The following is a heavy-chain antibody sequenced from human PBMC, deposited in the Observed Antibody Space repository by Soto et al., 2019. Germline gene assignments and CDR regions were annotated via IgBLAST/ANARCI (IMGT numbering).Heavy chain of an antibody. CDR1: GFTFSSYS. D-gene: IGHD3-22*01. Sequence: VGSLRLSCAASGFTFSSYSMNWVRQAPGKGLEWVSSISSSSSYIYYADSVKGRFTISRDNAKNSLYLQMNSLRAEDTAVYYCARDQIRHYYDRSDYYYYGLDVWGQGTTVTVSS. CDR2: ISSSSSYI. V-gene: IGHV3-21*01. CDR3: ARDQIRHYYDRSDYYYYGLDV. J-gene: IGHJ6*02.